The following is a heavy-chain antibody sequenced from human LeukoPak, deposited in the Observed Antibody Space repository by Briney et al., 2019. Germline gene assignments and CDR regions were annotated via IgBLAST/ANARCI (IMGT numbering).Heavy chain of an antibody. CDR3: AKTRAVRRQGFDY. D-gene: IGHD4-17*01. Sequence: QAGGSLRLSCAASRFTFSSYGMHWVRQAPGEGLEWVAVIWYDGSNKYYADSVKGRFTISRDNSKNTLYLQMNSLRAEDTAVYYCAKTRAVRRQGFDYWGQGTLVTVSS. J-gene: IGHJ4*02. CDR2: IWYDGSNK. V-gene: IGHV3-33*06. CDR1: RFTFSSYG.